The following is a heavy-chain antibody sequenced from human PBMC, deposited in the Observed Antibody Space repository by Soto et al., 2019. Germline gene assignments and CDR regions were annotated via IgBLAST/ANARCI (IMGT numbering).Heavy chain of an antibody. J-gene: IGHJ6*02. V-gene: IGHV4-59*01. CDR2: IFYSGSS. Sequence: SETLSLTCTVSGGSISNYYWSWIRQTPGKGLEWIGYIFYSGSSNSNASLKSRVTLSVDRSKNQFSLKLNSVTAADTAVYYCARGYNYGLDVWGQGTTVTVSS. CDR1: GGSISNYY. CDR3: ARGYNYGLDV.